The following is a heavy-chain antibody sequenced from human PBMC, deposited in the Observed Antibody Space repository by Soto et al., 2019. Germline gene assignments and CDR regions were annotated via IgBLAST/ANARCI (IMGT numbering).Heavy chain of an antibody. CDR2: IYYSGST. CDR3: ARGYSSSWHYFDY. Sequence: LSLTCTVSGGSISSYYWSWIRQPPGKGLEWIGYIYYSGSTNYNPSLKSRVTISVDTSKNQFSLKLSSVTAADTAVYYCARGYSSSWHYFDYWGQGTLVTVSS. CDR1: GGSISSYY. J-gene: IGHJ4*02. V-gene: IGHV4-59*01. D-gene: IGHD6-13*01.